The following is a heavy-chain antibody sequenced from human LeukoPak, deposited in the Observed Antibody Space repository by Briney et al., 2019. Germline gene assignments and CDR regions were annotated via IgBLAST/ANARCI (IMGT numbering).Heavy chain of an antibody. D-gene: IGHD3-22*01. CDR1: GGSISGYY. J-gene: IGHJ4*02. V-gene: IGHV4-59*12. Sequence: SETLSLTCTVSGGSISGYYWSWIRQPPGKGLEWIGSIYYSGSTYYNPSLKSRVTISVDTSKNQFSLKLSSVTAADTAVYYCARGLYYYDSSGCIDYWGQGTLVTVSS. CDR2: IYYSGST. CDR3: ARGLYYYDSSGCIDY.